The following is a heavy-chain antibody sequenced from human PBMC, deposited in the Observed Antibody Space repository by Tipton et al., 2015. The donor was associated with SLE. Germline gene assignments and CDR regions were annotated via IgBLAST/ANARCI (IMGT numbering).Heavy chain of an antibody. CDR2: IWYDGSNK. Sequence: SLRLSCAASGFTFSSYAMHWVRQAPGKGLEWVAVIWYDGSNKYYADSVKGRFTISRDNSKNTLYLQMNSLRAEDTAVYYCAREQRAGDAFDIWGQGTMVTVSS. J-gene: IGHJ3*02. CDR3: AREQRAGDAFDI. CDR1: GFTFSSYA. V-gene: IGHV3-33*08.